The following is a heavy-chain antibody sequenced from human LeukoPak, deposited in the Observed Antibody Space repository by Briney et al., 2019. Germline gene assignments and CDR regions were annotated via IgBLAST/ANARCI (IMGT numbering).Heavy chain of an antibody. CDR2: ISGSATTI. Sequence: GGSLRLSCAASGFPFSDSEMNWVRQAPGKGLEWISHISGSATTIYYADSVKGRFTISRDNAKNSLYLQMNSPAVEDTAVYYCARDLTPECSKSGYCREGDYWGQGTLVTVSS. V-gene: IGHV3-48*03. CDR3: ARDLTPECSKSGYCREGDY. J-gene: IGHJ4*02. CDR1: GFPFSDSE. D-gene: IGHD2-2*03.